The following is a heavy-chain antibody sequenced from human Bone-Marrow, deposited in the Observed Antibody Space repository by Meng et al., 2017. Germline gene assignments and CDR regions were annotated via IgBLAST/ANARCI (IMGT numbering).Heavy chain of an antibody. D-gene: IGHD5-24*01. Sequence: GESLKISCAASGFTVSSNYMSWVRQAPGKGLEWVSAISGSGGHTYYADFVKGRFTISRDNSKNNVLLQLNSLRVEDTAVYYCAKVLDGDGYNFDGFDIWGQGTLVTVSS. CDR2: ISGSGGHT. V-gene: IGHV3-23*01. J-gene: IGHJ3*02. CDR3: AKVLDGDGYNFDGFDI. CDR1: GFTVSSNY.